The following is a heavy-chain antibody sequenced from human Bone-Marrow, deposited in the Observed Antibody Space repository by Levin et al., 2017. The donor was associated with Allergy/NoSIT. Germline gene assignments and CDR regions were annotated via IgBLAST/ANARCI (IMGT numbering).Heavy chain of an antibody. CDR2: IYSSGDT. V-gene: IGHV4-59*10. D-gene: IGHD2/OR15-2a*01. CDR1: SDSFRNYY. Sequence: SETLSLTCAASSDSFRNYYWSWIRQSPGKGMEWIGRIYSSGDTSYNPSLESRVTMSIDTSRDQVSLRLNSVTVADTAVYYCARAFYDTMHYFASWGQGTLVTVSS. J-gene: IGHJ4*02. CDR3: ARAFYDTMHYFAS.